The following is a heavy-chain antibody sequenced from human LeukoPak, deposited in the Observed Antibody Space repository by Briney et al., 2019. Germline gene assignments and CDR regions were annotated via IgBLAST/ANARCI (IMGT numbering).Heavy chain of an antibody. Sequence: GGSLRLSCAASGFTFTTYNMNWVRQAPGKGLEWVSHIGSSSSTIYYADSVKGRFTISRDNAKNTLYLQMNSLRAEDTAVYYCAKGFWQLGVIDYWGQGTLVTVSS. V-gene: IGHV3-48*04. D-gene: IGHD6-6*01. CDR2: IGSSSSTI. CDR3: AKGFWQLGVIDY. J-gene: IGHJ4*02. CDR1: GFTFTTYN.